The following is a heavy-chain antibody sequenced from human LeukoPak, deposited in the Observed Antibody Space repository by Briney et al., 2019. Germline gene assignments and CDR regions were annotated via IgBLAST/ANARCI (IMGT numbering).Heavy chain of an antibody. CDR1: GGSISSYY. D-gene: IGHD3-9*01. Sequence: NASETLSLTCTVSGGSISSYYWSWIRQPPGKGLEWIGYIYYSGSTNYNPSLKSRVTISVDTSKNQFSLKLSSVTAADTAVYYCARQSLDWESKDYWGQGTLVTVSS. CDR3: ARQSLDWESKDY. V-gene: IGHV4-59*01. CDR2: IYYSGST. J-gene: IGHJ4*02.